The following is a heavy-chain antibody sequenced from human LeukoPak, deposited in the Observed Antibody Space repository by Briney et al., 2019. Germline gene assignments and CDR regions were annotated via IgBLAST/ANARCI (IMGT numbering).Heavy chain of an antibody. CDR1: GFTFSSCG. Sequence: PGGSLRLSCAASGFTFSSCGMHWVRQAPGKGLEWVAFIWYDGSNKYYADSVKGRFTISRDNSKNTVYLQMNSLRAKDTAVYYCARDPHYYSSGSYYYDYWGQGTLVTVSS. CDR2: IWYDGSNK. CDR3: ARDPHYYSSGSYYYDY. D-gene: IGHD3-10*01. J-gene: IGHJ4*02. V-gene: IGHV3-33*01.